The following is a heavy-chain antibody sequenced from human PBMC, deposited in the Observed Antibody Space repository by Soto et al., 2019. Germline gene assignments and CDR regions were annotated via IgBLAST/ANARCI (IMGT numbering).Heavy chain of an antibody. CDR2: IIPIFGTA. CDR3: ARVLWSGYYANGYYYDGKDV. V-gene: IGHV1-69*13. D-gene: IGHD3-3*01. J-gene: IGHJ6*02. Sequence: SGKVSCTAPGGTFSSYAISWVRQAPGQGLDWMGGIIPIFGTANYAQKFQGRVTITADESTSTAYMELRSLGSEDTAVYYCARVLWSGYYANGYYYDGKDVPGQRTTGTVSS. CDR1: GGTFSSYA.